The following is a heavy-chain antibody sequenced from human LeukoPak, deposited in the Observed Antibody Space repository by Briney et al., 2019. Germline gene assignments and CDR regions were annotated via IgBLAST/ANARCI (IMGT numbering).Heavy chain of an antibody. Sequence: GGSLRLSCAASGFTLSSNYMSWVRQAPGKGLEWVSVIYSGGSTYYADSVRGRFTISRDNSKNTLYLQMNSLRAEDTAVYYCARGFWSGYDYWGQGTLVTVSS. J-gene: IGHJ4*02. D-gene: IGHD3-3*01. CDR1: GFTLSSNY. CDR3: ARGFWSGYDY. V-gene: IGHV3-53*01. CDR2: IYSGGST.